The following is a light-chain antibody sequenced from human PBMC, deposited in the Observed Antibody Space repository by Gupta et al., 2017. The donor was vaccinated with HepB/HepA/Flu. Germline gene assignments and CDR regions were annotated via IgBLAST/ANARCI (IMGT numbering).Light chain of an antibody. CDR2: DVN. V-gene: IGLV2-14*01. J-gene: IGLJ2*01. CDR1: SSDVGDYKY. Sequence: QSALTQPASVSGSPGQSITISCTGSSSDVGDYKYVSWYQQHPGKAPKLMIYDVNNRPSGVSNRFSGSKSANTASLTISGLQAEDEADYYCSSYTSTTTHVVFGRGTKLTVL. CDR3: SSYTSTTTHVV.